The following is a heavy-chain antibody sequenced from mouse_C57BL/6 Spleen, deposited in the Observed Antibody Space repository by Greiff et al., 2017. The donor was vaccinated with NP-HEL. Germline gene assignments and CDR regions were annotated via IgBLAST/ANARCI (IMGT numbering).Heavy chain of an antibody. J-gene: IGHJ3*01. CDR2: ISDGGSYT. V-gene: IGHV5-4*03. D-gene: IGHD2-4*01. CDR1: GFTFSSYA. CDR3: ARGGDYDYDGAWFAY. Sequence: EVKLVESGGGLVKPGGSLKLSCAASGFTFSSYAMSWVRQTPEKRLEWVATISDGGSYTYYPDNVKGRFTISRDNAKNNLYLQMSHLKSEDTAMYYCARGGDYDYDGAWFAYWGQGTLVTVSA.